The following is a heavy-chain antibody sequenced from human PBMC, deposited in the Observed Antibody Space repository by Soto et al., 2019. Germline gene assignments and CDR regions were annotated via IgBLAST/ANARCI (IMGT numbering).Heavy chain of an antibody. Sequence: SETLSLTCTVSGGSISSGDYYWSWIRQHPGKGLEWIGYIYYSGSTYYNPSLKSRVTISVDTSKNQFSLKLSSVTAADTAVYYCARVKVEMATIFYFDYWGQGTLVTVSS. CDR3: ARVKVEMATIFYFDY. D-gene: IGHD5-12*01. V-gene: IGHV4-31*03. CDR2: IYYSGST. CDR1: GGSISSGDYY. J-gene: IGHJ4*02.